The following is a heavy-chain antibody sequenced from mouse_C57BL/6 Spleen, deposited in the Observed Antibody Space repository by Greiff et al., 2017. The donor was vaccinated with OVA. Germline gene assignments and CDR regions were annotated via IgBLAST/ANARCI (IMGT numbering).Heavy chain of an antibody. CDR2: ISDGGSYT. CDR3: ARDAWGFAY. D-gene: IGHD4-1*01. CDR1: GFTFSSYA. V-gene: IGHV5-4*01. J-gene: IGHJ3*01. Sequence: EVKLQESGGGLVKPGGSLKLSCAASGFTFSSYAMSWVRQTPEKRLEWVATISDGGSYTYYPDNVKGRFTISRDNAKNNLYLQMSHLKSEDTAMYYCARDAWGFAYWGQGTLVTVSA.